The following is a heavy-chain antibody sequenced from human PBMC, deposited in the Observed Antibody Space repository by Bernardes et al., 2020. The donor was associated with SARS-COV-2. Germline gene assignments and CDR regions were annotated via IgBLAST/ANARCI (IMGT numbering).Heavy chain of an antibody. CDR1: GGSISSSIYS. CDR3: ARETSNYFDY. D-gene: IGHD4-4*01. Sequence: SETLSLTCTVSGGSISSSIYSWGWVRQPPGKGLEWIGNIYSSGSTYYNPSLKSRVTISVDTSKNQFSLKLSSVTAADTAVFFCARETSNYFDYWGQGALVTVSS. CDR2: IYSSGST. J-gene: IGHJ4*02. V-gene: IGHV4-39*01.